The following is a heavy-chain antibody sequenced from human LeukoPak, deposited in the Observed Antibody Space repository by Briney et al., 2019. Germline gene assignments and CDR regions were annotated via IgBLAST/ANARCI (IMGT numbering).Heavy chain of an antibody. J-gene: IGHJ4*02. D-gene: IGHD5-12*01. Sequence: SVKVSCKASGGTFSSYAISWVRQAPGQGLEWMGGIIPIFGTANYAQKFQGRVTITADESTSTAYMELSSLRSVDTAVYYCASFFYSGYDSLDYWGQGTLVTVSS. V-gene: IGHV1-69*13. CDR1: GGTFSSYA. CDR3: ASFFYSGYDSLDY. CDR2: IIPIFGTA.